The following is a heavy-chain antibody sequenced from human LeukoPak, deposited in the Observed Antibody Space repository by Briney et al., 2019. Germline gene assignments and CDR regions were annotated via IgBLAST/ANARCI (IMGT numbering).Heavy chain of an antibody. CDR2: IWYDGSNK. CDR1: AFTFSNHG. J-gene: IGHJ3*02. CDR3: AIVWGDPGDLYLGACDI. D-gene: IGHD3-16*01. V-gene: IGHV3-33*01. Sequence: PGRSLRLSCAPCAFTFSNHGMHWVRQAPGKGLEWVALIWYDGSNKYYADSVKGRFTFSRDNSKNTLYLQMNSLRAEDTAVYYCAIVWGDPGDLYLGACDIWGQGTMVTVSS.